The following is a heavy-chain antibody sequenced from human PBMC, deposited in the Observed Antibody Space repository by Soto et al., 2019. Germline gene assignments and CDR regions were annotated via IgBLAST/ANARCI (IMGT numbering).Heavy chain of an antibody. CDR3: AIVVVVAAQYYFDY. Sequence: SETLSLTCAVYGGSFSGYYWSWIRQPPGKGLEWIGEINHSGSTNYNPSLKSRVTISVDTSKNQFSLKLSSVTAADTAVYYCAIVVVVAAQYYFDYWGQGTLVTVSS. J-gene: IGHJ4*02. CDR2: INHSGST. CDR1: GGSFSGYY. D-gene: IGHD2-15*01. V-gene: IGHV4-34*01.